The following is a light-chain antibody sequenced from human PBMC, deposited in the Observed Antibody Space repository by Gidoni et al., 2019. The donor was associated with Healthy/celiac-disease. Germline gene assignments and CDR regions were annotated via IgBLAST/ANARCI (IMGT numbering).Light chain of an antibody. CDR2: KAS. V-gene: IGKV1-5*03. CDR3: QQYNSYPVT. Sequence: IQQPQSPSTMSASVGDRVTITCRASQSISSWLAWYQQKPGKAPKLLIYKASSLESGVPSRFSGSGSGTEFTLTISSLQPDDFATYYCQQYNSYPVTFGQGTKVEIK. CDR1: QSISSW. J-gene: IGKJ1*01.